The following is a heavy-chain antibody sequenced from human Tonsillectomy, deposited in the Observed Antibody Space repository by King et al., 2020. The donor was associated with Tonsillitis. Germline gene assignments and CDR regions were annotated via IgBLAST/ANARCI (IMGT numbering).Heavy chain of an antibody. V-gene: IGHV3-64*01. Sequence: QLVQSGGGLVQPGGSLRLSCAASGFTFSNYAMHWVRQAPGKGLEYVSAISSNGGITYYANSVKGRFSISRDNSKNTLYLQMGSLRAEYMDVYYCARSLYYFESSGYYFFDYWGQGTLVTVSS. CDR1: GFTFSNYA. CDR2: ISSNGGIT. J-gene: IGHJ4*02. D-gene: IGHD3-22*01. CDR3: ARSLYYFESSGYYFFDY.